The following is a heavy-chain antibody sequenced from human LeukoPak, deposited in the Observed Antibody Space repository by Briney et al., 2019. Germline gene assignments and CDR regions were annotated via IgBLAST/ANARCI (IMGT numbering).Heavy chain of an antibody. Sequence: QSGGSLRLSCAASGFTFSSYEMNWVRQAPGKGLEWVSYISSSGSTIYYADSVKGRFTISRDNSKNTLYLQMNSLRAGDTAVYYCAKRGPWLAARNYFDYWGQGTLVTVSS. CDR1: GFTFSSYE. V-gene: IGHV3-48*03. J-gene: IGHJ4*02. D-gene: IGHD6-6*01. CDR2: ISSSGSTI. CDR3: AKRGPWLAARNYFDY.